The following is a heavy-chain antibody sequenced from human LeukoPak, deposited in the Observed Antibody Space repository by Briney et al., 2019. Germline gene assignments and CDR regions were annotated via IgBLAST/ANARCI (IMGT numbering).Heavy chain of an antibody. CDR1: VFTFSNYE. D-gene: IGHD2-21*02. V-gene: IGHV3-48*03. Sequence: PGGSLRLSCVASVFTFSNYEMIWVRQAPGKGLEWVSYITSDGRTIFYAGSVKGRFTISRDNAKNSLYLQMNSLRDEDTALYYCARERASCYGDCLDHWGQGTLVTVSS. J-gene: IGHJ4*02. CDR2: ITSDGRTI. CDR3: ARERASCYGDCLDH.